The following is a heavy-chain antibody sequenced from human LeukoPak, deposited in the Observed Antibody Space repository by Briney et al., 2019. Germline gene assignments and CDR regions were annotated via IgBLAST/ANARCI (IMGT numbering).Heavy chain of an antibody. V-gene: IGHV3-72*01. J-gene: IGHJ6*02. CDR2: IRNKVNSYIT. D-gene: IGHD3-3*01. CDR3: ARTYYDSWSGYYGLDV. Sequence: GGSLRLSCAASGFTFSSYWMSWVRQAPGKGLEWVGRIRNKVNSYITDYAASVKGRFSISRDDSKDSLYLQMSSLTPEDTAVYYCARTYYDSWSGYYGLDVWGQGTTVAVSS. CDR1: GFTFSSYW.